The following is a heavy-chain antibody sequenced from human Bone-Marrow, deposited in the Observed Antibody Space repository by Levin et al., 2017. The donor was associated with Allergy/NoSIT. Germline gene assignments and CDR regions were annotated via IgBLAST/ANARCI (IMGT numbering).Heavy chain of an antibody. J-gene: IGHJ4*02. CDR3: AKTGGWYGAGYFDY. Sequence: PGESLKISCAASGFSVTSHYMSWVRQAPGKGLDWVSVIYPDGRTYYADSVKGRFTIPRDNSKNTLYLQMNSLRAEDTAVYYCAKTGGWYGAGYFDYWGQGTLVTVSS. D-gene: IGHD6-19*01. V-gene: IGHV3-66*02. CDR2: IYPDGRT. CDR1: GFSVTSHY.